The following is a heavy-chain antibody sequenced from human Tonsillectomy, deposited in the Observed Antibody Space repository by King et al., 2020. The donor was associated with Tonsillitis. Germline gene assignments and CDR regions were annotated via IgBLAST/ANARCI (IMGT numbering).Heavy chain of an antibody. V-gene: IGHV3-30*03. CDR2: ISYDGSEP. Sequence: VQLVESGGGVVQPGRSLRLSCAASGFTLGNYGMHWVRQAPGKGLEWVAGISYDGSEPYYADSVKGRFTIYRDNSKNALYVQMNSLRDEDTAVFYCAARVIPAAANSENFQHWGQGTLVIVSS. J-gene: IGHJ1*01. D-gene: IGHD2-2*01. CDR1: GFTLGNYG. CDR3: AARVIPAAANSENFQH.